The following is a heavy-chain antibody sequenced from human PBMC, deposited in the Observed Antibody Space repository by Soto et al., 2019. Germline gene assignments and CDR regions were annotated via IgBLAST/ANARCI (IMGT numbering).Heavy chain of an antibody. CDR2: NNHSGST. Sequence: QVQLQQWGAGLLKPSETLSLTCAVYGGSFSGYYWSWIRQPPGKGLEWIGENNHSGSTNYNPSLRLRVTISVDTSKHLFALDVSSVTAADTAVYYCARGLRGDIVVVPAAMLGYYFDYWGQGTLVTVSS. CDR1: GGSFSGYY. CDR3: ARGLRGDIVVVPAAMLGYYFDY. D-gene: IGHD2-2*01. J-gene: IGHJ4*02. V-gene: IGHV4-34*01.